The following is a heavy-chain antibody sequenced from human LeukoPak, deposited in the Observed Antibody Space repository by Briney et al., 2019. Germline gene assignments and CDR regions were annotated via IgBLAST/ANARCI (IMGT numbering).Heavy chain of an antibody. V-gene: IGHV3-11*01. CDR2: ISSSGSTI. Sequence: GGSLRLSCAASGFTFSDYYMSWIRQAPGKGLEWVSYISSSGSTIYYADSVKGRFTISRDNAKNSLYLQMNSVRAEDTAVYYCARVTIAVAGDHFDYWGQGTLVTVSS. CDR3: ARVTIAVAGDHFDY. CDR1: GFTFSDYY. D-gene: IGHD6-19*01. J-gene: IGHJ4*02.